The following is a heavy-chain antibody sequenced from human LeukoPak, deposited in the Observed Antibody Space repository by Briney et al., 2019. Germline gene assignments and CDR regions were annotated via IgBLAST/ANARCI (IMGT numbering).Heavy chain of an antibody. Sequence: GGSLRLSCAASEFTFSSYSMHWVRQAPGKGLEWVSGISWNSGSIGYADSVKGRFTISRDNAKNSLYLQMNSLRAEDTALYYCTGTTGYWGQGTLVTVSS. J-gene: IGHJ4*02. CDR2: ISWNSGSI. CDR1: EFTFSSYS. V-gene: IGHV3-9*01. D-gene: IGHD1-7*01. CDR3: TGTTGY.